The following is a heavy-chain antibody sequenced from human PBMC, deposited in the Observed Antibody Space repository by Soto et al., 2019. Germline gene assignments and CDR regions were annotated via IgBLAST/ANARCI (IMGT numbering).Heavy chain of an antibody. J-gene: IGHJ4*02. CDR1: GYTIIMYY. D-gene: IGHD3-22*01. CDR3: ARSPYSSGYYYAIDY. CDR2: INPSGGST. V-gene: IGHV1-46*01. Sequence: GASVKVSCKASGYTIIMYYIHWMRQATGQGLEWMGLINPSGGSTTYAQKFQGRVTMTRDTSTSTVYMDLSSLRSEDTAVYYCARSPYSSGYYYAIDYWGQGTQVTVSS.